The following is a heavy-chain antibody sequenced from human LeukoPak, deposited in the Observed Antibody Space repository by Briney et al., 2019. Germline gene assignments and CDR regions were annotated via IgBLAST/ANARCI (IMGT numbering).Heavy chain of an antibody. Sequence: PGGTLRLSCAASGFPFSDYVMHWVRQAPGKGLEWVSVIRYDGNNKYYADSVKGRFTISRDNSKNTLYLQMNSLESEDTAVYYCAKDRWGAVASFVYWGQGTLVTVSS. CDR3: AKDRWGAVASFVY. D-gene: IGHD6-19*01. J-gene: IGHJ4*02. V-gene: IGHV3-30*02. CDR1: GFPFSDYV. CDR2: IRYDGNNK.